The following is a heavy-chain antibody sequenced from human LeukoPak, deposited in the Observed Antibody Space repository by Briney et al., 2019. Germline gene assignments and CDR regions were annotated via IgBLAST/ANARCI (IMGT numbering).Heavy chain of an antibody. CDR2: IRYDGSNN. Sequence: GGSLRLSCAASGFTFSTYGMHWVRQAPGKGLEWVAFIRYDGSNNYYADSVKGRFTISRDNSKNTLYLQMNSLRAEDTAVYYCAKYQGDSRYPNYYYGMDVWGQGTTVTVSS. D-gene: IGHD2-21*02. CDR3: AKYQGDSRYPNYYYGMDV. CDR1: GFTFSTYG. J-gene: IGHJ6*02. V-gene: IGHV3-30*02.